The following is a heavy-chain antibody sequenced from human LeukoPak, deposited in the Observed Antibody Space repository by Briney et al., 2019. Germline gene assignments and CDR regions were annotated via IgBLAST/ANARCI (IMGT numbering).Heavy chain of an antibody. CDR3: AKTLPNGNNWFDP. CDR2: TYYRSKWYN. CDR1: GDSVSSNSAA. J-gene: IGHJ5*02. V-gene: IGHV6-1*01. Sequence: SQTLSLTCAISGDSVSSNSAAWNWIRQSPSRGLEWLGRTYYRSKWYNDYALSVKSRITIDPDTSKNQFSLQLTSVTPEDTAVYYCAKTLPNGNNWFDPWGQGTLVTVSS. D-gene: IGHD1-1*01.